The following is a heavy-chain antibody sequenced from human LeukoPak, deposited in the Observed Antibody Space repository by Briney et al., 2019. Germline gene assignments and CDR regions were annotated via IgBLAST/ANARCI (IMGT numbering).Heavy chain of an antibody. J-gene: IGHJ2*01. V-gene: IGHV4-59*01. CDR2: IYYSGST. D-gene: IGHD5-18*01. Sequence: SETLSLTCTVSGGSISSYYWSWNRQPPGKGLEWIGYIYYSGSTNYNPSLKSRVTISVDTSKNQFSLKLSSVTAADTAVYYCARNSYGRYWYFDLWGRGTLVTVSS. CDR3: ARNSYGRYWYFDL. CDR1: GGSISSYY.